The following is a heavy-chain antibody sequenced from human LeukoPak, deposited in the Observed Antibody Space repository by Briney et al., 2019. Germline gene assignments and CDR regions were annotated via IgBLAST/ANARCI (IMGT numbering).Heavy chain of an antibody. D-gene: IGHD6-13*01. CDR3: AKDYLGSSYAFDV. V-gene: IGHV3-11*01. Sequence: GGSLRLSCAASGFTFSDYYMSWIRQAPGKGLEWVSYISSSGSTIYYADSVKGRFTISRDSSKNTLYMQMNSLRAEDTAVYYCAKDYLGSSYAFDVWGQGTMVTVSS. CDR1: GFTFSDYY. CDR2: ISSSGSTI. J-gene: IGHJ3*01.